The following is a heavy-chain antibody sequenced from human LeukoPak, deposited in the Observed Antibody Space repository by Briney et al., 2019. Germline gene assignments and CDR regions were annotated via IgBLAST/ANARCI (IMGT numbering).Heavy chain of an antibody. CDR1: GYTFTSYD. J-gene: IGHJ4*02. D-gene: IGHD6-6*01. Sequence: ASVKVSCKASGYTFTSYDINWVRQATGQGLEWMGWMNPNSGNTGYAQEFQGRVTMTRNTSISTAYMELSSLRSEDTAVYYCASYEYSSSSNFDYWGQGALVTVSS. V-gene: IGHV1-8*01. CDR3: ASYEYSSSSNFDY. CDR2: MNPNSGNT.